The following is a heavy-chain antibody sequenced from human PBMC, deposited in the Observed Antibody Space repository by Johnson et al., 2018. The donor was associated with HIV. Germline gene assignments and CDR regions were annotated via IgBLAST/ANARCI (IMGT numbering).Heavy chain of an antibody. D-gene: IGHD1-26*01. V-gene: IGHV3-7*03. Sequence: MLLVESGGGVVQPGRSLRLSCAASGFTFSSYAMHWVRQAPGNALEWVASIKEDGREKSYVDSVKGRFTISRDNAKNSLYLQMNSLKTEDTAVYSCTTDWGSYHEYAFDIWGQGTMVTVSS. J-gene: IGHJ3*02. CDR2: IKEDGREK. CDR1: GFTFSSYA. CDR3: TTDWGSYHEYAFDI.